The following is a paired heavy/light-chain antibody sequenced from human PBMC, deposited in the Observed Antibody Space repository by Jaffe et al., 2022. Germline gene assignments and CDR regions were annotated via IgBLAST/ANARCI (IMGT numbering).Light chain of an antibody. CDR1: QRIATY. Sequence: DIQMTQSPSSLSASVGDRVTITCRASQRIATYLNWYQHKPGKAPKFLMFAASTLQSGVPSRFSGSGSGTDFTLTISSLQPEDFATYYCQQSYSKPLTFGGGTKVEIK. CDR3: QQSYSKPLT. CDR2: AAS. V-gene: IGKV1-39*01. J-gene: IGKJ4*01.
Heavy chain of an antibody. D-gene: IGHD2-2*01. CDR1: GGSVSSGTYY. CDR2: ISTSGGT. CDR3: AREGEGGVPAAVRGEYYYYYYVDV. V-gene: IGHV4-61*02. Sequence: QVQLQESGPGLVKPSQSLSLTCTVSGGSVSSGTYYWTWIRQPAGKRLEWIGRISTSGGTDYNPSLTSRLTMSLDTSKNQFSLKLNSVTAADTAVYYCAREGEGGVPAAVRGEYYYYYYVDVWGTGTTVTVSS. J-gene: IGHJ6*03.